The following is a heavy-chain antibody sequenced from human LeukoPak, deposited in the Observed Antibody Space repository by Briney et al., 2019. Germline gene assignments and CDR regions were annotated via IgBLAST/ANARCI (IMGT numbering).Heavy chain of an antibody. CDR1: GYTFTGYY. Sequence: GASVKVSCKASGYTFTGYYMHWVREAPGQGLEWMGWINPNSGGTNYAQKFQGWVTMTRDTSIRTAYMELSRLRSDDTAVYDCARERSGWYDYWGQGTLVTVSS. CDR3: ARERSGWYDY. CDR2: INPNSGGT. D-gene: IGHD6-19*01. J-gene: IGHJ4*02. V-gene: IGHV1-2*04.